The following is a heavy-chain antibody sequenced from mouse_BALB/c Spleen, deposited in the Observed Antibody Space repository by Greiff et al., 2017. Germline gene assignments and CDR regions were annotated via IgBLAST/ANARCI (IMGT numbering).Heavy chain of an antibody. CDR2: INPSNGRT. Sequence: VKLVESGAELVKPGASVKLSCKASGYTFTSYWMHWVKQRPGQGLEWIGEINPSNGRTNYNEKFKSKATLTVDKSSSTAYMQLSSLTSEDSAVYYCARLRNYFDYWGQGTTLTVSS. CDR3: ARLRNYFDY. CDR1: GYTFTSYW. J-gene: IGHJ2*01. D-gene: IGHD1-1*01. V-gene: IGHV1S81*02.